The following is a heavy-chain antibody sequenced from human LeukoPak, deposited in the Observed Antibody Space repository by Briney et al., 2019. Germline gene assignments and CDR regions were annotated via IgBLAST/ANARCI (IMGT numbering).Heavy chain of an antibody. D-gene: IGHD5-24*01. J-gene: IGHJ4*02. Sequence: GGSLRLSCAASGFTFDDYGMSWVRQAPGKGLEWVSSISGSVGTIYYADSVKGRFTISRDNSKNTLYLQMNSLRADDTAVYYCAKSGYNRFDYWGQGTLVTVSS. CDR1: GFTFDDYG. V-gene: IGHV3-23*01. CDR2: ISGSVGTI. CDR3: AKSGYNRFDY.